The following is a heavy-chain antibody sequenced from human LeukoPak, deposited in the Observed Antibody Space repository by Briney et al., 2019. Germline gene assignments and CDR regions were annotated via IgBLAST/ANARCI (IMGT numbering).Heavy chain of an antibody. Sequence: ASVKVSCKASGYTFTSYGISWVRQAPGQGPEWMGWISAYSTYNGNTNYAQKFQGRVTMTTDTSTSTAYMELRSLRSDDTAVYYCARRASGSPSGHWFDPWGQGTLVTVSS. D-gene: IGHD3-10*01. CDR2: ISAYSTYNGNT. V-gene: IGHV1-18*01. J-gene: IGHJ5*02. CDR1: GYTFTSYG. CDR3: ARRASGSPSGHWFDP.